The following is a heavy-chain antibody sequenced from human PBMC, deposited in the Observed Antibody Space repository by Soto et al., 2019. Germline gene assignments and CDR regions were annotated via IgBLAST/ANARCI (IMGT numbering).Heavy chain of an antibody. V-gene: IGHV6-1*01. CDR2: AYYRSQWYY. J-gene: IGHJ6*01. CDR1: GYSVSSNSAA. Sequence: SQTLSLTCAISGYSVSSNSAAWNWIRQSPSRSLKWLGRAYYRSQWYYDSAVSVRSRITVIPDTSKNQFSLQLNSVTPEDTAVYFFNNQQGDSLTYSGMDVLSQGTTVTVSS. D-gene: IGHD2-21*02. CDR3: NNQQGDSLTYSGMDV.